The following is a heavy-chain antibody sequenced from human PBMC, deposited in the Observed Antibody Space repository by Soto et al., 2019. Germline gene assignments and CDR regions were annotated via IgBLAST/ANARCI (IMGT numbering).Heavy chain of an antibody. V-gene: IGHV3-33*01. D-gene: IGHD3-10*01. Sequence: QVQLVESGGGVVQPGTSLRLSCAASGFTFSSYGFHWVRQAPGKGLEWVADIWSDGSKQYYADPVKGRFTISRDDSKNTLYRQMNSLTADDTAVYYCARDLSYGSGSDWGQGTLVTVSS. CDR2: IWSDGSKQ. J-gene: IGHJ4*02. CDR3: ARDLSYGSGSD. CDR1: GFTFSSYG.